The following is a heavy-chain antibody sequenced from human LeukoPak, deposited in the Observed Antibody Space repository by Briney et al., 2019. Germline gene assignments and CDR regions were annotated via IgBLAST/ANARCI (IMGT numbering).Heavy chain of an antibody. CDR1: GFTLSTDH. CDR3: AKGSGINHYHWIDP. D-gene: IGHD1-14*01. CDR2: SYSSGSR. Sequence: GGSLRLSCAASGFTLSTDHMSWVRQAPGKGLEWVAVSYSSGSRHYAESVKGRFTISRDNSKNTLYLQMDSLRAEDTALYYCAKGSGINHYHWIDPWGQGTLVTVSS. J-gene: IGHJ5*02. V-gene: IGHV3-53*01.